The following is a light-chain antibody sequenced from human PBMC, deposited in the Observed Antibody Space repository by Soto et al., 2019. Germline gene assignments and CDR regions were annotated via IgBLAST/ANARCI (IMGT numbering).Light chain of an antibody. CDR1: QSISNS. V-gene: IGKV1-39*01. Sequence: DIRMTQSPSSLSASVGDRVTITCRASQSISNSLNWYQQKPGRAPKLLIYAASSLQSGVPSRFSGSGSGTDFILTISSLQPEDFATYYCQQSYSTPRDFGQGTKVDIK. CDR3: QQSYSTPRD. J-gene: IGKJ1*01. CDR2: AAS.